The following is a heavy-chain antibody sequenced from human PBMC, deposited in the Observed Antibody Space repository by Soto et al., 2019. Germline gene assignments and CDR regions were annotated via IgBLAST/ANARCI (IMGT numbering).Heavy chain of an antibody. CDR3: ATLPPRAEVTVLSIPT. CDR1: GGSISSVNW. D-gene: IGHD2-21*01. V-gene: IGHV4-4*02. J-gene: IGHJ5*02. CDR2: MYHLGTT. Sequence: QVQLRQSGPGLVKPSGTLSLTCYVSGGSISSVNWWSWVRQSPGKGLEWIGEMYHLGTTNYNPSLRGRVTISVDKSKNEFSLKMRYVTAADTAMYYCATLPPRAEVTVLSIPTWGQGTLVTVSS.